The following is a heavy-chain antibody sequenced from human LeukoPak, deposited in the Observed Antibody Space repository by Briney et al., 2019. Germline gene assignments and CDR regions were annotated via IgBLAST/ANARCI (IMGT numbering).Heavy chain of an antibody. CDR2: ISYDGSNK. J-gene: IGHJ6*02. CDR1: GFTFSSYG. V-gene: IGHV3-30*18. Sequence: GSLRLSCAASGFTFSSYGMHWVRQAPGKGLEWGAVISYDGSNKYYADSVKGRFTISRDNSKNTLYLQMNSLRAEDTAVYYCAKGLLWFGSSAWGQGTTVTVSS. CDR3: AKGLLWFGSSA. D-gene: IGHD3-10*01.